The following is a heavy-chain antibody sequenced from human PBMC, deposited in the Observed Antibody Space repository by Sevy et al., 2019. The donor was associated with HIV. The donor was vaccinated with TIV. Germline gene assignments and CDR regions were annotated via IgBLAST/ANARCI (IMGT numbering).Heavy chain of an antibody. J-gene: IGHJ4*02. Sequence: GGSLRLSCAASGFSYSSYGMHWVRQAPGKGLEWVAYIQYDGSNKDYADSVKGRFTISRDNSKNKLDLQMNSLRVEDTAVYYCVKEGGGEGGDHWGQGTVVTVSS. CDR2: IQYDGSNK. CDR3: VKEGGGEGGDH. V-gene: IGHV3-30*02. D-gene: IGHD2-21*01. CDR1: GFSYSSYG.